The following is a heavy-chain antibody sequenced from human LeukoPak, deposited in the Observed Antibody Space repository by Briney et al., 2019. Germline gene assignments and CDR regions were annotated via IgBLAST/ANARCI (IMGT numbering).Heavy chain of an antibody. D-gene: IGHD6-13*01. CDR1: GGSISSGGYS. CDR3: ARVGIAATAAPFFDY. CDR2: IYHSGNT. V-gene: IGHV4-30-2*01. Sequence: SQTLSLTCAVSGGSISSGGYSWSWIRQPPGKGLEWIGYIYHSGNTYYNPSLKSRVTISVDRSKNLFSLKLSSVTAADTAVYYCARVGIAATAAPFFDYWGQGTLVTVSS. J-gene: IGHJ4*02.